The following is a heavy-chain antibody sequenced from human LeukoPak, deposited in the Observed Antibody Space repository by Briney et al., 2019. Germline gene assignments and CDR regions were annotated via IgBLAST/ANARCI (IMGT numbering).Heavy chain of an antibody. Sequence: SVKVSCKASGGTFSSYAISWVRQAPGQGLEWMGGIIPIFGTANYAQKFQGRVTITADKSTSTTYMELSSLRSEDTAVYYRASYYGDYGSGMDVWGKGTTVTVSS. CDR3: ASYYGDYGSGMDV. V-gene: IGHV1-69*06. CDR1: GGTFSSYA. J-gene: IGHJ6*04. D-gene: IGHD4-17*01. CDR2: IIPIFGTA.